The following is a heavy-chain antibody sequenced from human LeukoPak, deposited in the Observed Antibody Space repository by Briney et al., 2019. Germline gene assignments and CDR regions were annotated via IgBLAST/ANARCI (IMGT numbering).Heavy chain of an antibody. V-gene: IGHV2-5*01. D-gene: IGHD3-9*01. CDR3: ARLRVTIDWRSYFDY. Sequence: QTLTLTCTFSAFSLSSGGLGVGWIRQPPGKTLEWLAFIYYNGDNRYSPSLRSRLTITKGTSKNLVVFEMTNMDPADTATYYCARLRVTIDWRSYFDYWGQGILVTVSS. CDR2: IYYNGDN. J-gene: IGHJ4*02. CDR1: AFSLSSGGLG.